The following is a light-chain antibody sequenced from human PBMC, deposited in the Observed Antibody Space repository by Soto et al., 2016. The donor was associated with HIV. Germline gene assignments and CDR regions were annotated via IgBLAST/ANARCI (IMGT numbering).Light chain of an antibody. Sequence: DIQMTQSPSTLSASVGDRVTIACRASQSISSWLAWYQQKPGKAPKVLIYKASSLESGVPSRFSGSGSETDFTLTISSLQPDDFATYYCQQFGNSPYTFGQGTKLEI. CDR2: KAS. J-gene: IGKJ2*01. CDR3: QQFGNSPYT. V-gene: IGKV1-5*03. CDR1: QSISSW.